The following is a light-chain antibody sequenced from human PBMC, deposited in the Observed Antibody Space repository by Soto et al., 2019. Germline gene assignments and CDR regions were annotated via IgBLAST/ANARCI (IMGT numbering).Light chain of an antibody. CDR1: QSVSSN. Sequence: EIVMTQSPATLSVSPGERATLSCRASQSVSSNLAWYQQKPSQAPRLLIYGASTRATGIPARFSGSRSGTEFTLTISSLQSEDFAVYYCQQYNNWPQTFGQGTKVEIK. V-gene: IGKV3-15*01. CDR3: QQYNNWPQT. J-gene: IGKJ1*01. CDR2: GAS.